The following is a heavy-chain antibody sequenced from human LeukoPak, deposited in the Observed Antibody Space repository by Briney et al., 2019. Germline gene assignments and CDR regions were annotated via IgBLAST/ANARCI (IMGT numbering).Heavy chain of an antibody. J-gene: IGHJ4*02. CDR1: GYTFTGYY. V-gene: IGHV1-2*02. CDR2: INPNSGGT. Sequence: ASVKVSCKASGYTFTGYYMHWVRQAPGQGLEWMGWINPNSGGTNYAQKFQGRVTMTRDTSISTAYMELSRLRSDDTAVYYCARAFRYWFGELSVIGYWGQGTLVTVSS. CDR3: ARAFRYWFGELSVIGY. D-gene: IGHD3-10*01.